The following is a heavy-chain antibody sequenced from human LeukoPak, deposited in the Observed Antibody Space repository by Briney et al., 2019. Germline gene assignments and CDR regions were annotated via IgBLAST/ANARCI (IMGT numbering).Heavy chain of an antibody. Sequence: PSETLSITCAVYGGSFSGYYWSWIRQPPGKGLEWIGEINHSGSTNYNPSLKSRVTISVDTSKNQFSLKLSSVTAADTAVYYCARGRRQLWSSYYFDYWGQGTLVTVSS. CDR1: GGSFSGYY. CDR3: ARGRRQLWSSYYFDY. V-gene: IGHV4-34*01. J-gene: IGHJ4*02. D-gene: IGHD5-18*01. CDR2: INHSGST.